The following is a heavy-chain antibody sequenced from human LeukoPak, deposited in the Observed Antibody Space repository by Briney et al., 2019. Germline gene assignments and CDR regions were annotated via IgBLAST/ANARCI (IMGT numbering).Heavy chain of an antibody. CDR1: GLAFSAHY. CDR2: ISGDSRYL. Sequence: GGSLRLSGAASGLAFSAHYMSWIRQAPGKGLEWVSYISGDSRYLNYADSVRGRFTSSRDNAKISLYLQMNSLRAEDTAMFFSARGSHINGWSLDFWGQGTLVTVSS. CDR3: ARGSHINGWSLDF. V-gene: IGHV3-11*06. D-gene: IGHD6-19*01. J-gene: IGHJ4*02.